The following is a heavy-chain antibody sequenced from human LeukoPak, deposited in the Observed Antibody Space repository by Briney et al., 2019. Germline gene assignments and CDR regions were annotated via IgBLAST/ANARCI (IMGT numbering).Heavy chain of an antibody. CDR1: GFTFSHHG. Sequence: GGSLRLSCAASGFTFSHHGVNWVRQAPGKGLEWVSVMSADSATTFYADSVKGRFTISRDNAKNTVFLQMSSLRAEDTALYYCARKSASGNYPLDYWGQGTLVTVSS. J-gene: IGHJ4*02. V-gene: IGHV3-23*01. CDR2: MSADSATT. CDR3: ARKSASGNYPLDY. D-gene: IGHD3-10*01.